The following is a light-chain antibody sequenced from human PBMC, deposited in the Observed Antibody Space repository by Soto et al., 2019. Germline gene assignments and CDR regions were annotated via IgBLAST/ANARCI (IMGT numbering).Light chain of an antibody. CDR2: ENN. Sequence: QSVLTQPPSVSAAPGQEVTISCSGSSSNTGNNYVSWYQQLPGTAPKLLIYENNKRPSGIPDRFSGSKSGTSATLGITGLQTGDEADYYCATWDSSLSAGVFGTGNKVTVL. CDR1: SSNTGNNY. CDR3: ATWDSSLSAGV. J-gene: IGLJ1*01. V-gene: IGLV1-51*02.